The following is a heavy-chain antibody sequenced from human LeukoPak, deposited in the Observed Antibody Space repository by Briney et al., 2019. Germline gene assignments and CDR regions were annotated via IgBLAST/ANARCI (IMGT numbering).Heavy chain of an antibody. V-gene: IGHV3-48*04. CDR1: GFTFSSYS. Sequence: GGSLRLSCAASGFTFSSYSMNWVRQAPGKGLEWVSYISSSSSTIYYADSVKGRFTISRDNAKNSLYLQMNSLRAEDTAVYYCARGDSIVLMVYAEFDYWGQGTLVTVSS. CDR2: ISSSSSTI. D-gene: IGHD2-8*01. J-gene: IGHJ4*02. CDR3: ARGDSIVLMVYAEFDY.